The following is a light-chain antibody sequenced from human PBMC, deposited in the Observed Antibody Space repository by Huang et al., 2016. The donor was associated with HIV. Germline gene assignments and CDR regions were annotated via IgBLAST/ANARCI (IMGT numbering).Light chain of an antibody. CDR2: VAS. J-gene: IGKJ1*01. CDR3: QKYDSAPRT. V-gene: IGKV1-27*01. Sequence: DIQMTQSPSSLSAFVGDTVTITCRASQVIGNSFALYQQKPGRPPKLLIYVASTLQAGVPSRFSGSGSGTDFTLTISNLQTEDVATYYCQKYDSAPRTFGQGTRV. CDR1: QVIGNS.